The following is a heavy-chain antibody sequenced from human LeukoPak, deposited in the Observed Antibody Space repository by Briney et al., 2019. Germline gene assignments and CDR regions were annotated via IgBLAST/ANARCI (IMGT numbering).Heavy chain of an antibody. Sequence: PSETLSLSCTVSGVSISSYYWSWIRQPPGMELEWIGYRYYRGNTNYDPSLKSRVTISIDTPNNQFSLKLSSVTAADTAVYYCATGVHGIAAAGDYYFDYWGQGTLVTVSS. CDR3: ATGVHGIAAAGDYYFDY. V-gene: IGHV4-59*01. CDR1: GVSISSYY. D-gene: IGHD6-13*01. CDR2: RYYRGNT. J-gene: IGHJ4*02.